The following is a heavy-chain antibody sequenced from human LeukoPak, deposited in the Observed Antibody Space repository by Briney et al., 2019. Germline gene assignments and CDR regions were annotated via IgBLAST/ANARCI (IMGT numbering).Heavy chain of an antibody. CDR2: ISYDGSNK. V-gene: IGHV3-30*04. D-gene: IGHD6-19*01. CDR3: ARETGPSGWYASDY. Sequence: GGSLRLSCAASGFTFSSYAMHWVRQAPGKGLEWVAVISYDGSNKYYADSVKGRFTISRDNSKNTLYLQMDSLRAEDTAVYYCARETGPSGWYASDYWGQGTLVTVSS. CDR1: GFTFSSYA. J-gene: IGHJ4*02.